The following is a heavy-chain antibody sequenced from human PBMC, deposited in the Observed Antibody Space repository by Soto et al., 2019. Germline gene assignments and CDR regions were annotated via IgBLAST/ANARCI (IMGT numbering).Heavy chain of an antibody. CDR1: GGSISSYY. CDR2: IYYSGST. V-gene: IGHV4-59*08. D-gene: IGHD2-15*01. J-gene: IGHJ6*03. CDR3: ARRVGPYYYYYMVG. Sequence: SETLSLTCTVSGGSISSYYWSWIRQPPGKGLEWIGYIYYSGSTNYNPSLKSRVTISVDTSKNQFSLKLSSVTAADTAVYYCARRVGPYYYYYMVGWGKGTTVTVSS.